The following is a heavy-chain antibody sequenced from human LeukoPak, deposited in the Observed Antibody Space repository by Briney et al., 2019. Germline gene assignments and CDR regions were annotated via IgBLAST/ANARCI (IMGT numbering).Heavy chain of an antibody. Sequence: GGSLRLSCAASGFTFSSYGMHWVRQAPGKGLEWVAVISYDGSNKYYADSVKGRFTISRDNSKNTLYLQMNSLRAEDTAVYYFAKPPLYYGSGSPLAGMDFGGQGTRLTVSS. V-gene: IGHV3-30*18. J-gene: IGHJ6*02. D-gene: IGHD3-10*01. CDR3: AKPPLYYGSGSPLAGMDF. CDR1: GFTFSSYG. CDR2: ISYDGSNK.